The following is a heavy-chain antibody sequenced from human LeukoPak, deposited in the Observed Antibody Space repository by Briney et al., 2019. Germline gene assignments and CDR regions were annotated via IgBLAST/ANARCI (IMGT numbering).Heavy chain of an antibody. J-gene: IGHJ6*02. V-gene: IGHV3-23*01. CDR3: AKAVPYDSSGYYRRGGMDV. D-gene: IGHD3-22*01. CDR2: ISGSGGST. Sequence: GGSLRLSCAASGFTFSSYAMSWVRQAPGKGLEWVSAISGSGGSTYYADSVKGRFTISRDNSKSTLYLQMNSLRAEDTAVYYCAKAVPYDSSGYYRRGGMDVWGQGTTVTVSS. CDR1: GFTFSSYA.